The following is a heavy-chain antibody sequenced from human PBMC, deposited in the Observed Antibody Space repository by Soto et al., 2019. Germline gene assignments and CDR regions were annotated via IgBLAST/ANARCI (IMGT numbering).Heavy chain of an antibody. CDR3: SRAHIFATIYYFDY. CDR1: AGSISSYY. J-gene: IGHJ4*02. D-gene: IGHD5-12*01. V-gene: IGHV4-59*01. Sequence: QVQLQESGPGLVKPSETLSLTCTVSAGSISSYYLSWIRQPPRKGLEWIGYIYYSGSTNYNPSLKSRVSISVHTSKNQFSLKLSSVTAADTAVYYCSRAHIFATIYYFDYWGQGTLVTVSS. CDR2: IYYSGST.